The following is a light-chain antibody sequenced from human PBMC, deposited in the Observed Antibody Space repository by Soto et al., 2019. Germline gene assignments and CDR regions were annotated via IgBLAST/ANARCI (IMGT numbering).Light chain of an antibody. CDR3: QQYGSSPRRLT. CDR2: GAS. Sequence: EIVLTQSPGTLSLSPGERATLSCRASQSVSSSYLAWYQQKPGQAPRVLIYGASSRATGIPDRFSGSGSGTDFTLTISRLEPEDFAVYYCQQYGSSPRRLTFGGGTKVEIK. CDR1: QSVSSSY. V-gene: IGKV3-20*01. J-gene: IGKJ4*01.